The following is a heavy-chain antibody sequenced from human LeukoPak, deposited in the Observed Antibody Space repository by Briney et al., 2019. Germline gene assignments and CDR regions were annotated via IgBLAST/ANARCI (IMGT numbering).Heavy chain of an antibody. CDR2: ITTGRGET. CDR3: ARGGKQWRGGNYFDS. J-gene: IGHJ4*02. V-gene: IGHV1-3*03. Sequence: VASVKVSCKASGYTFTDYALYWVRQAPGQSLEWMGWITTGRGETRYSQEFQRRITFTRDTSASTVYMDLSDLRSEDTAVYYCARGGKQWRGGNYFDSWGQGTLVAVSS. CDR1: GYTFTDYA. D-gene: IGHD6-19*01.